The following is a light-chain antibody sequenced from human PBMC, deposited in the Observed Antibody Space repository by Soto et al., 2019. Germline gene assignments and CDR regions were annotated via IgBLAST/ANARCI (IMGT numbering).Light chain of an antibody. Sequence: SYELTQPPSVSVSPGQTARITCSGDALPNQYAYWYQQKPGQAPVPLIYKYTERPSGIPERFSGSSSGTTVTLTISGVQAEDEADYCCQSADGSGSYVVFGGGTKLTVL. CDR3: QSADGSGSYVV. V-gene: IGLV3-25*03. CDR1: ALPNQY. CDR2: KYT. J-gene: IGLJ2*01.